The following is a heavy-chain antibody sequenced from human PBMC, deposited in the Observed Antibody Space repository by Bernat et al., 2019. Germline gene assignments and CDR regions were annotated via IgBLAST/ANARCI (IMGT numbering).Heavy chain of an antibody. CDR1: GFSFTNAW. CDR3: TTGGPRLQPCGF. D-gene: IGHD1-1*01. Sequence: EELLVESGGGLVKPGGSLSLSCAASGFSFTNAWMTWVRQAPGKGLEWVGRVKSKSDGGTTDYAAPVKGRFTISRDDSKNTLYLQMNGLETDDTAVYYCTTGGPRLQPCGFWGQGTLVTVSS. J-gene: IGHJ4*02. V-gene: IGHV3-15*01. CDR2: VKSKSDGGTT.